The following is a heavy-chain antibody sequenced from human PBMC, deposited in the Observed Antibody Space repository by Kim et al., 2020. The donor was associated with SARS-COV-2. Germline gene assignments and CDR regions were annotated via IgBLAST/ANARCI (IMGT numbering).Heavy chain of an antibody. V-gene: IGHV3-48*02. CDR3: ARGAWVTSSSPFDY. D-gene: IGHD2-21*02. J-gene: IGHJ4*02. Sequence: YADSLKGLFTISRDNAKNSLYLQINSLTDEDTAVYYCARGAWVTSSSPFDYWGQGTLVTVSS.